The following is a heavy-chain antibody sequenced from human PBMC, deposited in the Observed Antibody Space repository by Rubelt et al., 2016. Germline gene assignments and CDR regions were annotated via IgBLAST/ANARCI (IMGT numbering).Heavy chain of an antibody. CDR2: SRNKANSYNT. D-gene: IGHD5-12*01. CDR1: GFTFTDHY. J-gene: IGHJ4*02. CDR3: ARVVGGYVSGYYFDY. V-gene: IGHV3-72*01. Sequence: EVQLVESGGGLVQPGGSLRLSCAASGFTFTDHYMDWVRQAPGKGREWVGRSRNKANSYNTEYAASVKDRFTISGDVSKNSLYLQIKSRKTEDTSGYDCARVVGGYVSGYYFDYWGQGTLVTGSS.